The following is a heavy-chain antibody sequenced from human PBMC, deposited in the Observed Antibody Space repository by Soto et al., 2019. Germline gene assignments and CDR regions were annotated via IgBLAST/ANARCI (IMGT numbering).Heavy chain of an antibody. J-gene: IGHJ2*01. V-gene: IGHV4-34*01. Sequence: QVQLQQWGAGLLKPSETLSLTCAVYGGSFSAYYWSWIRQPPGKGLEWIGEINHSGSTNYNPSLTSRVTLSVDTSTNQFSLKLSSVTAADTAVYYCASGSAVNWYFDLWGRGTLVTVSS. CDR1: GGSFSAYY. CDR3: ASGSAVNWYFDL. D-gene: IGHD3-10*01. CDR2: INHSGST.